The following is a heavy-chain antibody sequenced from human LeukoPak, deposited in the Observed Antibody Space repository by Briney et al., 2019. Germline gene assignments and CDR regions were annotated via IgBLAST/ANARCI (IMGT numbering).Heavy chain of an antibody. Sequence: SETLSPTCTVSGGSISSGSYYWSWIRQPAGKGLEWIGRIYTSGSTNYNPSLKSRATISVDTSKNQFSLKLSSVTAAHTAVYYCARDALIAAALDYWGQGTLVTVSS. CDR2: IYTSGST. D-gene: IGHD6-13*01. V-gene: IGHV4-61*02. CDR3: ARDALIAAALDY. J-gene: IGHJ4*02. CDR1: GGSISSGSYY.